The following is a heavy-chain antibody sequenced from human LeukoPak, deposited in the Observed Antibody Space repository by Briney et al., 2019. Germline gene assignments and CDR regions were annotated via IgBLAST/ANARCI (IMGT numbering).Heavy chain of an antibody. CDR2: IYSGGST. V-gene: IGHV3-53*01. CDR1: GFTVSSNY. J-gene: IGHJ4*02. D-gene: IGHD3-22*01. CDR3: ARMYYYDSSGLTWGFDY. Sequence: GGSLRLSCAASGFTVSSNYMSWVRQAPGKGLEWVSVIYSGGSTYYADSVKGRFTISRDNSKNTLYLQMNGLRAEDTAVYYCARMYYYDSSGLTWGFDYWGQGTLVTVSS.